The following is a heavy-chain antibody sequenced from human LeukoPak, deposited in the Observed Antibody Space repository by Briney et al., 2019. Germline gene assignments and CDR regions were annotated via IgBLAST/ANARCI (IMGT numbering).Heavy chain of an antibody. CDR3: ASYNWNDH. V-gene: IGHV1-2*02. CDR2: INTNSGGT. J-gene: IGHJ5*02. CDR1: GYTFTGYY. Sequence: ASVSVSCKPSGYTFTGYYMHWVPETPGQGLNRMGWINTNSGGTNYGQKFQGRVTMTRDTSISTAYMELSRLRSDDTAVYYCASYNWNDHWGQGTLVTVSS.